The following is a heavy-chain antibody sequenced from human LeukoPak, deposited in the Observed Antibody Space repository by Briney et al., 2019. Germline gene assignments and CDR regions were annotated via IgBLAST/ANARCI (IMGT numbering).Heavy chain of an antibody. CDR2: ISFDGSTK. D-gene: IGHD3-10*02. J-gene: IGHJ6*04. CDR3: AELGITMIGGV. V-gene: IGHV3-30*18. CDR1: GFTFSTYG. Sequence: GGSLRLSCAASGFTFSTYGMHWVRQAPGKGLEWVAVISFDGSTKYYADSVKGRFTISRDNAKNSLYLQMNSLRAEDTAVYYCAELGITMIGGVWGKGTTVTISS.